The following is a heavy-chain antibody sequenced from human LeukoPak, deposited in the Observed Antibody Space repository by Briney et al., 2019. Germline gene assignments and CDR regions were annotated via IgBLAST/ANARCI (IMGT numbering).Heavy chain of an antibody. CDR3: ARYRQIGYCSGGSCYGFDP. D-gene: IGHD2-15*01. CDR1: GDSVSSNSAT. J-gene: IGHJ5*02. CDR2: TYRMSKWNN. V-gene: IGHV6-1*01. Sequence: SQTLSLTCAISGDSVSSNSATWKWIRQSTSRGLEWLGRTYRMSKWNNDYAVSVKSRITINPDTSKNQFSLKLSSVTAADTAVYYCARYRQIGYCSGGSCYGFDPWGQGTLVTVSS.